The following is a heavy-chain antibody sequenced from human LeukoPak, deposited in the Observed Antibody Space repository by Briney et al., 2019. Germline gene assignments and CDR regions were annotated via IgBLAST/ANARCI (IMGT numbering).Heavy chain of an antibody. CDR1: GFTFSSYA. CDR3: AKEYCSNSVCHSLDY. CDR2: ISGSGGST. Sequence: GGSLRLSCAASGFTFSSYAMSWVRQAPGKGLEWVSAISGSGGSTYYADSVKGRFTFSRDNSKNTLYLQMNSLRAEDTAVYYCAKEYCSNSVCHSLDYWGQGTLVTVSS. V-gene: IGHV3-23*01. J-gene: IGHJ4*02. D-gene: IGHD2-8*01.